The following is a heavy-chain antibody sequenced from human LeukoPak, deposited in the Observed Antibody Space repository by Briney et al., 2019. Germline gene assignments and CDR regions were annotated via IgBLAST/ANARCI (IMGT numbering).Heavy chain of an antibody. CDR1: GFTFSSYG. D-gene: IGHD3-16*02. Sequence: AGRSLRLSCAASGFTFSSYGMSWVRQAPGKGLEWVSAISGSGGSTYYADSVKGRFTISRDNSKNTLYLQMHSLRAEDTAVYYCAKTSVIGFYYYSMDVWGKGTTVTISS. J-gene: IGHJ6*03. CDR2: ISGSGGST. CDR3: AKTSVIGFYYYSMDV. V-gene: IGHV3-23*01.